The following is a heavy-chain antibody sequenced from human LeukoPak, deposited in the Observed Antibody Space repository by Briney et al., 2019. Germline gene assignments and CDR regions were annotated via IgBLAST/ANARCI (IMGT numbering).Heavy chain of an antibody. CDR2: IWYDGSNT. D-gene: IGHD3-22*01. CDR1: GFNFSTYD. Sequence: PGGSLRLSCAASGFNFSTYDMHWVRQAPGKGLEWVAVIWYDGSNTYYVDSVKGRFTISRDNSKNTLYLQMNSLRAEDTAVYYCAKDQYYDSSGSLYFNYWGQGTLVTVSS. CDR3: AKDQYYDSSGSLYFNY. V-gene: IGHV3-33*06. J-gene: IGHJ4*02.